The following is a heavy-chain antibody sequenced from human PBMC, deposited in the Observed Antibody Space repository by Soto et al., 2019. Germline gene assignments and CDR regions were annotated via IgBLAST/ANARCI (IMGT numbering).Heavy chain of an antibody. CDR3: ARDVGLRYFDWLLSEDPNNWFDP. J-gene: IGHJ5*02. CDR1: GFTFSDYY. CDR2: ISSSGSTI. Sequence: GGSLRLSCAASGFTFSDYYMSWIRQAPGKGLEWVSYISSSGSTIYYADSVKGRFTISRDNAKNSLYLQMNSLRAEDTAVYYCARDVGLRYFDWLLSEDPNNWFDPWGQGTLVTVSS. D-gene: IGHD3-9*01. V-gene: IGHV3-11*01.